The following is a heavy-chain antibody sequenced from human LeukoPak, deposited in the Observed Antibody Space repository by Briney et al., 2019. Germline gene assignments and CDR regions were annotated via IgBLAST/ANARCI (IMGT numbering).Heavy chain of an antibody. Sequence: SETLSLTCAVSGGSISSSNWRSWVRQPPGKGLEWIGEIYHSGSTNYNPSLKSRVTISVDKSKNQFSLKLSSVTAADTAVYYCARKASNYYYYYYMDVWGKGTTVTVSS. CDR2: IYHSGST. CDR1: GGSISSSNW. CDR3: ARKASNYYYYYYMDV. V-gene: IGHV4-4*02. D-gene: IGHD4-11*01. J-gene: IGHJ6*03.